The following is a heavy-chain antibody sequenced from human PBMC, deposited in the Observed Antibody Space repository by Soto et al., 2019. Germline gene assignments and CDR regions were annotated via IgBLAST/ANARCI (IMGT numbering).Heavy chain of an antibody. CDR2: IIPIFGTT. Sequence: QVQLVQSGAEVKKPGSSVKVSCKASGGTFSSYAISWVRQAPGQGLEWMGGIIPIFGTTNYAQKFQGRVTITADESTSTAYMELSGLRSEDTAVYYCARGEIVVVVAATQDYYYGMDVWGQGTTVTVSS. J-gene: IGHJ6*02. D-gene: IGHD2-15*01. V-gene: IGHV1-69*01. CDR3: ARGEIVVVVAATQDYYYGMDV. CDR1: GGTFSSYA.